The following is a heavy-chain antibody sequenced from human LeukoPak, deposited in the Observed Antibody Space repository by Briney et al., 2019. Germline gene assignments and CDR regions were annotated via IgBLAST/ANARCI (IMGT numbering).Heavy chain of an antibody. CDR1: GFTFSSYW. Sequence: GGSLRLSCAASGFTFSSYWMSWVRQVPGKGLEWVANIRHDGSEKYFVDSVKGRFTISRDNAKNSLYLQMNSLRAEETAVYYCARESGYYYRWGQGTLVTVSS. CDR2: IRHDGSEK. V-gene: IGHV3-7*04. CDR3: ARESGYYYR. J-gene: IGHJ5*02. D-gene: IGHD3-22*01.